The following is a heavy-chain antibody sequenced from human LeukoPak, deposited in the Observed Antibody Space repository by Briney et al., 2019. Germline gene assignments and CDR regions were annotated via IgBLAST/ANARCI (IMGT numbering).Heavy chain of an antibody. CDR1: GGSISSGGYY. Sequence: PSQTLSLTCTVSGGSISSGGYYWSWIRQPPGKGLEWIGYIYHSGSTYYNPSLKSRVTISVDRSKNQFSLKLSSVTAADTAVYYCARMAARRVKWIDPWGQGTLVTVSS. CDR3: ARMAARRVKWIDP. J-gene: IGHJ5*02. D-gene: IGHD6-6*01. CDR2: IYHSGST. V-gene: IGHV4-30-2*01.